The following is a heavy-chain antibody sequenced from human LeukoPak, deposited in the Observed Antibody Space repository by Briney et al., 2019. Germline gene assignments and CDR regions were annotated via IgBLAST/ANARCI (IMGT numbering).Heavy chain of an antibody. D-gene: IGHD6-19*01. J-gene: IGHJ4*02. V-gene: IGHV3-33*01. CDR1: GFTFSIYG. Sequence: AGPLRLSCAASGFTFSIYGMNWVRQAPGKGVEWVAVIWYDGWNKYYADSVKGRFTISRDNSKSTLYLQIKSLRAEDTAVYYCASSYSSGWDYFDYWGQGILVTVSS. CDR3: ASSYSSGWDYFDY. CDR2: IWYDGWNK.